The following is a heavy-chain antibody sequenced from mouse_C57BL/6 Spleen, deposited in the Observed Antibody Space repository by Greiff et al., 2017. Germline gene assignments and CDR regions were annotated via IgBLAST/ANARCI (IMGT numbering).Heavy chain of an antibody. CDR1: GYTFTDYE. CDR2: IDPETGGT. CDR3: TELWFAY. V-gene: IGHV1-15*01. Sequence: VQGVESGAELVRPGASVTLSCKASGYTFTDYEMHWVKQTPVHGLEWIGAIDPETGGTAYNQKFKGKAILTADKSSSTAYMALRSLTSEDSAVYYCTELWFAYWGQGTLVTVSA. J-gene: IGHJ3*01.